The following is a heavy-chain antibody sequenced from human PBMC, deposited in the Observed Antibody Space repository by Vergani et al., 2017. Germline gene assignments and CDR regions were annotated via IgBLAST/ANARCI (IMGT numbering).Heavy chain of an antibody. CDR3: ATGSGGGTYFKPFDI. V-gene: IGHV5-51*03. J-gene: IGHJ3*02. CDR1: GYYFTNYW. Sequence: EVQLVQSGAEVTKPGESLQISCKGSGYYFTNYWIAWVRQMPGKGLEWMGIIYPGDSDTSYSPSFQGQVTISADKSLTTAYLQWRSLKASDTAMYYCATGSGGGTYFKPFDIWGQGTMVTVSS. CDR2: IYPGDSDT. D-gene: IGHD1-26*01.